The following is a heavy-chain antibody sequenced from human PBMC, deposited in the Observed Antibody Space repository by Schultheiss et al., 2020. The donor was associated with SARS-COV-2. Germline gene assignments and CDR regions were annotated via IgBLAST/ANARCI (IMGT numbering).Heavy chain of an antibody. CDR2: IYYSGST. Sequence: ESLKISCTVSGGSISSYYWSWIRQHPGKGLEWIGSIYYSGSTYYNPSLKSRVTISVDTSKNQFSLKLSSVTAADTAVYYCARDWGYGDPYWYFDLWGRGTLVTVSS. V-gene: IGHV4-39*07. J-gene: IGHJ2*01. D-gene: IGHD4-17*01. CDR3: ARDWGYGDPYWYFDL. CDR1: GGSISSYY.